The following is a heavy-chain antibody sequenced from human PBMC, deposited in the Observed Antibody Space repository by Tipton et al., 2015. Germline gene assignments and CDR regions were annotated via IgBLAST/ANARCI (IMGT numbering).Heavy chain of an antibody. D-gene: IGHD6-19*01. CDR1: GGSFSDYY. J-gene: IGHJ3*02. CDR2: THYTGNT. V-gene: IGHV4-59*01. CDR3: ARVMRHISVAGSASDGFSM. Sequence: TLSLTCTVSGGSFSDYYWSWIRQPPGKGLEWIGHTHYTGNTNYNASLKSRVTMSLDTSENRSSLRLTSVTAADTAVYYCARVMRHISVAGSASDGFSMWGQGTMVTVSS.